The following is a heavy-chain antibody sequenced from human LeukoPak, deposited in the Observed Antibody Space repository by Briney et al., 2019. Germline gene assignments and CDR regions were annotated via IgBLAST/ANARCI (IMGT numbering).Heavy chain of an antibody. Sequence: PGGSLRLSCAASGFTFSGYAMNWVRQAPGKGLEWVSYISSSSTTIQYSDSVRGRFTISRDNAKNSLYLQMRSLRAEDTAVYYCAREWESRGGDRFDPWGQGTLVTVSS. D-gene: IGHD1-26*01. J-gene: IGHJ5*02. CDR3: AREWESRGGDRFDP. CDR2: ISSSSTTI. V-gene: IGHV3-48*04. CDR1: GFTFSGYA.